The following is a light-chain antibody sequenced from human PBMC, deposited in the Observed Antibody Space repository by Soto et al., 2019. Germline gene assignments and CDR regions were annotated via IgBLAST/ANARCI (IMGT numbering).Light chain of an antibody. J-gene: IGKJ1*01. V-gene: IGKV3-11*01. CDR1: ESIGRS. CDR3: LQRSDWRT. CDR2: DAS. Sequence: IVLTQSPVSLSLSPGGRATISCRASESIGRSLAWYQQRPGQAPRLLIYDASNRGTGIPARFSGSGSGTDFTLTISRLEPEDFAVYYCLQRSDWRTFGRGTKVDIK.